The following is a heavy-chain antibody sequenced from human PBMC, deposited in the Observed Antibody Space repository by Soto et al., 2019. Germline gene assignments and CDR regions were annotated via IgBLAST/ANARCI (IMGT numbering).Heavy chain of an antibody. CDR2: ISTVSGST. V-gene: IGHV3-23*01. J-gene: IGHJ4*02. CDR3: AKVVRNFDY. D-gene: IGHD6-6*01. Sequence: EVQLLESGGGLVQPGGSLRLSCAASGFSFRSYVMSWVRQAPGKGLEWVSVISTVSGSTYYADSVKGRFTISRDNSKNTLFLQMNSLRAEDTAVYYCAKVVRNFDYWGQGTLVTVSS. CDR1: GFSFRSYV.